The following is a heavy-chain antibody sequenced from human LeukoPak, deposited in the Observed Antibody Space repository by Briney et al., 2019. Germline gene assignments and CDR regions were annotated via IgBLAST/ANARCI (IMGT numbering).Heavy chain of an antibody. D-gene: IGHD3-3*01. CDR1: GFSLSSYA. J-gene: IGHJ4*02. Sequence: PGRSLRLSCAAAGFSLSSYAMSWVRQAPGKGLEWVSAISSSDDGTYPAGSVRGRFTISRDSSKNTLYLQMNNLRTEDAAIYYCAKAPVTSWRGAFCYPLDSWGQGTLVTVSS. CDR3: AKAPVTSWRGAFCYPLDS. V-gene: IGHV3-23*01. CDR2: ISSSDDGT.